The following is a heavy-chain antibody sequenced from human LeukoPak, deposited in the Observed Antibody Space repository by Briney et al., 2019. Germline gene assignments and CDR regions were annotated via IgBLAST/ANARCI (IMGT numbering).Heavy chain of an antibody. Sequence: GGSLRLSCAASGFDLTRHAMSWVRQTPGKGLEWVSDIRSDSFTATYADSVKGRFTISRDNSKKTLYLQMNSLRVEDTAVYYCAKDLVLPGYQPFDSWGQGTLVTVSS. CDR3: AKDLVLPGYQPFDS. D-gene: IGHD3-9*01. CDR2: IRSDSFTA. V-gene: IGHV3-23*01. CDR1: GFDLTRHA. J-gene: IGHJ4*02.